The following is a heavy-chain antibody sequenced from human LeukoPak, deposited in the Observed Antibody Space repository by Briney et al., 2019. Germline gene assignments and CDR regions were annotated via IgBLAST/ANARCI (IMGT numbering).Heavy chain of an antibody. CDR2: ITTSGTI. CDR1: GFTFNNYE. CDR3: ARDYCSGGSCYQILT. D-gene: IGHD2-15*01. V-gene: IGHV3-48*03. Sequence: PGGSLRLSCAASGFTFNNYEMNWVRQAPGKGLEWVSYITTSGTIYYADSVKGRFTISRDNAKNSLYLQMNSLRAEDTAVYYCARDYCSGGSCYQILTWGQGTLVTVSS. J-gene: IGHJ5*02.